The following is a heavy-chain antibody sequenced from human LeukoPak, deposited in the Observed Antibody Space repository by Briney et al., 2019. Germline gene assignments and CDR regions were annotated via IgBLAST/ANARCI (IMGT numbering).Heavy chain of an antibody. D-gene: IGHD3-9*01. Sequence: PSETLSLTCTVSGGSVKTFYWSWIRQPAGKGLEWIGRIYSSGTTNYNPSLKSRINVSVDTSKNQFSLRLTSVTAADSAVYYCARGRYDNLTGHLARLDVWGLGTTVLVSS. J-gene: IGHJ6*02. CDR1: GGSVKTFY. V-gene: IGHV4-4*07. CDR2: IYSSGTT. CDR3: ARGRYDNLTGHLARLDV.